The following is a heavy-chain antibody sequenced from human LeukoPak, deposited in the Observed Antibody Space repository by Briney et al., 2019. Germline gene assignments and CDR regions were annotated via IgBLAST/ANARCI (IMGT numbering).Heavy chain of an antibody. CDR1: GFTLSTYW. V-gene: IGHV3-7*05. J-gene: IGHJ5*02. CDR3: VRGSSGTVVRGVSWAWFDP. CDR2: IKPDGSEK. D-gene: IGHD3-10*01. Sequence: GGSLRLSCVASGFTLSTYWRTWVRQAPGKGVEWVANIKPDGSEKYFVDSVRGRFTISRNNVKNSLYLQMNSLRAEDTAVYYCVRGSSGTVVRGVSWAWFDPWGQGTLVTVSS.